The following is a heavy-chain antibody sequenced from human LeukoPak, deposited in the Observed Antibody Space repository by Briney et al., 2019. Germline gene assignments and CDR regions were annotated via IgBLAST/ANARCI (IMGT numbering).Heavy chain of an antibody. V-gene: IGHV4-4*07. J-gene: IGHJ5*01. CDR2: IYATGST. Sequence: SETLSLTCTVPSGSINSYYWSWIRQPAGKGLEWIGRIYATGSTNYNPSLKSRVTMSLDASTNQFSLKLSSVTAADTAVYYCARERVGSTTFDFWGQGTLVTVSS. CDR1: SGSINSYY. D-gene: IGHD1-26*01. CDR3: ARERVGSTTFDF.